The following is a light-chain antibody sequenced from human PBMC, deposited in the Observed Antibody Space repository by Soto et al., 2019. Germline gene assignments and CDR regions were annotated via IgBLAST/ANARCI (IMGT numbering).Light chain of an antibody. Sequence: QSVLTQPASVSGSPGQSITISCTGTSSDVGGYNYVSWYQQHPAKAPKLLIYDVSTRTSGVSNRFSGSKSRNTASLTISRLQAEDEAEYYCSSYTGIRTVVFGGGTKLTVL. CDR3: SSYTGIRTVV. CDR1: SSDVGGYNY. J-gene: IGLJ2*01. V-gene: IGLV2-14*01. CDR2: DVS.